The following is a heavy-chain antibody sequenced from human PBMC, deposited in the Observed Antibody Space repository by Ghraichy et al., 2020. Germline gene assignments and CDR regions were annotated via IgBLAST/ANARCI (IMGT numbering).Heavy chain of an antibody. D-gene: IGHD3-3*02. CDR3: ARVSNPSYYYYVMDV. J-gene: IGHJ6*02. CDR1: GFTFSTYS. V-gene: IGHV3-21*01. Sequence: GGSLRLSCAASGFTFSTYSMNWVRQAPGKGLEWVSSITSSSSYIYYADSVKGRFTISRDNAKNSLYLQMNSLRAEDTAVYYCARVSNPSYYYYVMDVWGQGTTVTVSS. CDR2: ITSSSSYI.